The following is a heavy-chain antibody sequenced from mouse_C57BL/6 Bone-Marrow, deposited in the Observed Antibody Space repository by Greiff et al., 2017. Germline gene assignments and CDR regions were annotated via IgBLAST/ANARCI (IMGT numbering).Heavy chain of an antibody. V-gene: IGHV1-64*01. Sequence: QVQLQQPGAELVKPGASVKLSCKASGYTFTNYWMHWVKQRPGQGLEWIGMMHPNGGSPDYNEKFKSVDTLRVAKATRTAYMELRSLTSEDSAVYYCARSYDYDDYTMDYWGQGTSVTVSS. CDR3: ARSYDYDDYTMDY. J-gene: IGHJ4*01. D-gene: IGHD2-4*01. CDR2: MHPNGGSP. CDR1: GYTFTNYW.